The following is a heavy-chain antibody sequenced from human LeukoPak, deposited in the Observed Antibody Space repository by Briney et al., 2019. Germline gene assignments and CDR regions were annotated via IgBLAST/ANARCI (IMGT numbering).Heavy chain of an antibody. Sequence: GGSLRLSRAASGFTFDDYGMSWVRQAPGKGLELVSGINWNGGSTGYADSVKGRFTISRDNAKNSLDLQRNSLRAEDTALYYCARDNLELLLAFDIWGQGTMVTVSS. CDR3: ARDNLELLLAFDI. J-gene: IGHJ3*02. CDR2: INWNGGST. V-gene: IGHV3-20*04. CDR1: GFTFDDYG. D-gene: IGHD1-26*01.